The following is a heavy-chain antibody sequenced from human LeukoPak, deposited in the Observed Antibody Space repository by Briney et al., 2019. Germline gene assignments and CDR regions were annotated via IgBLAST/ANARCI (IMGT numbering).Heavy chain of an antibody. D-gene: IGHD3-10*01. Sequence: GESLKISCKGSGYSFTTYWIGWVRQMPGKGLEWMGFIYPGDSDTRYSPSFQGQVTISADKSITTAYLQWSSLKASDTAIYYCARWYVRGDPFGFDYWGQGTLVTVSS. J-gene: IGHJ4*02. V-gene: IGHV5-51*01. CDR1: GYSFTTYW. CDR2: IYPGDSDT. CDR3: ARWYVRGDPFGFDY.